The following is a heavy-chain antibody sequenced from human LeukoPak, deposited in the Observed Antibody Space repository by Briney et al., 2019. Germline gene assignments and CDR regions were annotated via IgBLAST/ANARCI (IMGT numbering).Heavy chain of an antibody. Sequence: PGGSLRLSCAVSGLTFSDARMSWVRQAPGKGLEWVARISASGSTNYAAPVNARFTASRDDSKTTVYLQMNSLTTEDTAVYYCTTAPTRGWLPYFDNWGQGTVVTVSS. V-gene: IGHV3-15*01. CDR2: ISASGST. D-gene: IGHD5-24*01. CDR1: GLTFSDAR. J-gene: IGHJ4*02. CDR3: TTAPTRGWLPYFDN.